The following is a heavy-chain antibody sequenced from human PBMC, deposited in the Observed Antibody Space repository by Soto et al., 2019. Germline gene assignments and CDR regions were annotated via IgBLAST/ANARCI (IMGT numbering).Heavy chain of an antibody. CDR3: ANERVGEMATGGYFDY. CDR1: GGTFSNGA. CDR2: IIPLFGTP. Sequence: QVQLVQSGAEVKRPGSSVKVSCKISGGTFSNGAFSWVRQALGQGLEWMGGIIPLFGTPSYAQKFQGRVTVTADESSSTVYMELSSLTSEDTAIYYCANERVGEMATGGYFDYWGQGTLVSVSS. J-gene: IGHJ4*02. V-gene: IGHV1-69*01. D-gene: IGHD3-10*01.